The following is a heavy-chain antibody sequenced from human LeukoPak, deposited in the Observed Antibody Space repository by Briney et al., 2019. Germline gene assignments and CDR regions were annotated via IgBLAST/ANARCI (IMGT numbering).Heavy chain of an antibody. CDR3: ARVSCEVGMGHYYFDY. V-gene: IGHV4-31*03. D-gene: IGHD1-26*01. Sequence: PSETLSLTCTVSGGPINSGGYYWRWIRQHPGKGLEWIGYIYYSGSTYYNPSLKSRVTISVDTSKNQFSLKLSSLHAPSEAVYYCARVSCEVGMGHYYFDYWGQGTLVTVSS. J-gene: IGHJ4*02. CDR1: GGPINSGGYY. CDR2: IYYSGST.